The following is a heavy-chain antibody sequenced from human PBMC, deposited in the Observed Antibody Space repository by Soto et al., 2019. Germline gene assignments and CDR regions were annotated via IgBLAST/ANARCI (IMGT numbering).Heavy chain of an antibody. J-gene: IGHJ4*02. V-gene: IGHV3-9*01. D-gene: IGHD3-9*01. CDR3: AKDIRHDILTGYYTGLDY. CDR2: ISWNSGSI. CDR1: GFTFDDYA. Sequence: EVQLVESGGGLVQPGRSLRLSCAASGFTFDDYAMHWVRQAPGKGLEWVSGISWNSGSIGYADSMKGRFTISRDNAKNSLYLQMNSLRAEDTALYYCAKDIRHDILTGYYTGLDYWGQGTLVTVSS.